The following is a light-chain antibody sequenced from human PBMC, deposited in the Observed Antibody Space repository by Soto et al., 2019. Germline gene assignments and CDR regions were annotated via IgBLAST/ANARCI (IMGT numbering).Light chain of an antibody. V-gene: IGKV1-5*03. CDR3: QHYNSYSEA. CDR2: KAS. CDR1: QTISSW. J-gene: IGKJ1*01. Sequence: DIQMTQSPSTLSGSVGDRVTITCRASQTISSWLAWYQQKPGKAPKLLIYKASTLKSGVPSRFSGSGSGTEFTLTLRSLQPDDFATYYRQHYNSYSEAFGQGTKVELK.